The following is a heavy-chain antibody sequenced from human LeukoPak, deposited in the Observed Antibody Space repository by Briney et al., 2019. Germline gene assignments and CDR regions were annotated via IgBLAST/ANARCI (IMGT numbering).Heavy chain of an antibody. CDR1: GYSVSSGYY. CDR3: ARGELTTVTTGAFDI. D-gene: IGHD4-17*01. CDR2: IYHSGST. V-gene: IGHV4-38-2*01. J-gene: IGHJ3*02. Sequence: SETLSLTCAVSGYSVSSGYYWGWIRQPPGKGLEWIGSIYHSGSTYYNPSLKSRVTISVDTSKNRFSLKLSSVTAADTAVYYCARGELTTVTTGAFDIWGQGTVVTVSS.